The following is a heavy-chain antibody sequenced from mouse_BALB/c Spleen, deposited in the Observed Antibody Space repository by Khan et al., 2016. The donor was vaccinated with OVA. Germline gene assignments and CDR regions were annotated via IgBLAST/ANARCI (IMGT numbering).Heavy chain of an antibody. V-gene: IGHV5-17*02. J-gene: IGHJ2*01. D-gene: IGHD2-12*01. CDR3: ARTSYYYFDY. Sequence: EVELVESGGGLVQTGGSRKLSCAASGFTFSGFGMHWVRQAPEKVLEWVAYISSDSNIIYFADTVKCRFIISREKAKNTMFRQMTSVSSDDTAMYYCARTSYYYFDYWGQGTTLTVSS. CDR1: GFTFSGFG. CDR2: ISSDSNII.